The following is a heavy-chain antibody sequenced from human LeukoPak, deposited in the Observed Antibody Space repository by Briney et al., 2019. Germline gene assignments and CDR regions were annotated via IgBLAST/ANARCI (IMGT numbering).Heavy chain of an antibody. J-gene: IGHJ4*02. D-gene: IGHD5-18*01. CDR1: GFTFSNAW. CDR2: IKSKTDGGTT. V-gene: IGHV3-15*01. CDR3: TGRGYSPFDY. Sequence: PGGSLRLSCAASGFTFSNAWLNWVRQAPGKGLEWFGHIKSKTDGGTTDYAAPVKGRFTISRDDSKNTLYLQMNSLKSEDPAEYYCTGRGYSPFDYWGQGTLVTVSS.